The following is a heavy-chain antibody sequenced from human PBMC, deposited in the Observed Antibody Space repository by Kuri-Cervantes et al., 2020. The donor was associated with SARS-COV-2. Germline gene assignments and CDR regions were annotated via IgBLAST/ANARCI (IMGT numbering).Heavy chain of an antibody. CDR2: IYSSGTT. J-gene: IGHJ6*02. CDR1: GGSMSNSF. CDR3: ASPGYSSSWQKRRGKRNYYYGMDV. V-gene: IGHV4-4*09. Sequence: GSLRLSCSVSGGSMSNSFWSWVRQPPGKGLEWIGRIYSSGTTNYSPSLKSRVTISIDTSKTHFSLQLSSVTAADTAVYYCASPGYSSSWQKRRGKRNYYYGMDVWGQGTTVTVSS. D-gene: IGHD6-13*01.